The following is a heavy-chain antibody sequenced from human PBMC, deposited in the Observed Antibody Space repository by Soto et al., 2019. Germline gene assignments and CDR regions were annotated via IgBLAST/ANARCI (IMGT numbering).Heavy chain of an antibody. CDR1: GGSFGTSY. CDR3: ARVTRFPDAFDS. CDR2: INHNGDS. J-gene: IGHJ3*02. V-gene: IGHV4-34*01. Sequence: QVHLQQWGAGLLKPSETLSLTCGVYGGSFGTSYLAWIRQSPEKGLEWIGEINHNGDSNYNPSLNMRVTISLDMSENQFSLKLTPVAAADTAVYYCARVTRFPDAFDSWGQVTPVIVSS.